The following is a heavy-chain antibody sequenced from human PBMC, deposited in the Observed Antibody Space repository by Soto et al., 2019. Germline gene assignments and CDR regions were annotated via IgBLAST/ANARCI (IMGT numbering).Heavy chain of an antibody. J-gene: IGHJ4*02. CDR2: ISSSSSTI. CDR3: ARDIDG. D-gene: IGHD2-15*01. Sequence: EVQVVESGGGLVQPGGSLRLSCAASGFTFSSDSMSWVRQAPGKGLEWVSYISSSSSTIFYADSVKGRFTISRDNAKNSLYLQMNSLRAEDTAVYYCARDIDGGGQGTLVTVSS. CDR1: GFTFSSDS. V-gene: IGHV3-48*01.